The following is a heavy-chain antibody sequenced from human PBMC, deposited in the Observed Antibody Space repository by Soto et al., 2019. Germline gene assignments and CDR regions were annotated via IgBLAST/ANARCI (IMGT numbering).Heavy chain of an antibody. Sequence: GGSLRLSCAASGFTFGYYWMHWVRQAPGKGLEWVSRMTSDGSTTDYADSVKGRFTVSRDNAKNTLYLQMNSLRAEDTAVYFCATAEVDYWGPGTLVTESS. CDR1: GFTFGYYW. CDR2: MTSDGSTT. J-gene: IGHJ4*02. CDR3: ATAEVDY. V-gene: IGHV3-74*01.